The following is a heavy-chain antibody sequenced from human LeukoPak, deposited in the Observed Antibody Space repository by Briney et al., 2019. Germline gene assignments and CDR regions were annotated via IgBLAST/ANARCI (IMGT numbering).Heavy chain of an antibody. CDR1: GFTVSSNY. J-gene: IGHJ4*02. CDR2: IYGGGST. Sequence: GGSLRLSCAASGFTVSSNYMSWVRQAPGKGLEWVSVIYGGGSTDYADSVKGRFTISRDNSKNTLYLQMNSLRAEDTAVYYCARVRRYTAPFDYWGQGTLVTVSS. D-gene: IGHD1-1*01. CDR3: ARVRRYTAPFDY. V-gene: IGHV3-53*05.